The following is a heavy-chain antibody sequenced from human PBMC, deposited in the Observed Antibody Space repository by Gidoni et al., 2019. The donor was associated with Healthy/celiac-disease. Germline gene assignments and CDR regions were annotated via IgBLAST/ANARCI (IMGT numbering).Heavy chain of an antibody. CDR2: INAGNGNT. CDR1: GYTFTSYA. V-gene: IGHV1-3*01. Sequence: QVQLVQSGAAVKKPGASVKVSCTASGYTFTSYAMHWVRQAPGQRLEWMGWINAGNGNTKYSQKFQGRVTITRDTTASTAYMELSSLRSEDTAVYYCARDRDCSGGSCYKGYDYYMDVWGKGTTVTVSS. D-gene: IGHD2-15*01. CDR3: ARDRDCSGGSCYKGYDYYMDV. J-gene: IGHJ6*03.